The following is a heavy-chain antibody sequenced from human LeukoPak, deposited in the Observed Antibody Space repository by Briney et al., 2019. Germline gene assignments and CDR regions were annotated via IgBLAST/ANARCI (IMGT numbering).Heavy chain of an antibody. V-gene: IGHV3-11*06. Sequence: GGSLRLSCAAPGFTFSDYYMSWIRQAPGKGLEWVSYISSSSSYTNYADSVKGRFTISRDNAKNSLYPQMNSLRAEDTAVYYCARDFTMVRGVITPNWFDPWGQGTLVTVSS. CDR2: ISSSSSYT. D-gene: IGHD3-10*01. J-gene: IGHJ5*02. CDR3: ARDFTMVRGVITPNWFDP. CDR1: GFTFSDYY.